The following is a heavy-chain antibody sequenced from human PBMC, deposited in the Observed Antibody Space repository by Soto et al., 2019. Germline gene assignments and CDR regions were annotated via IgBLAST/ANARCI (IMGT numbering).Heavy chain of an antibody. D-gene: IGHD5-18*01. CDR3: ANRDTSMVTRYYYGMDV. CDR1: GFAFSSYD. CDR2: ISGSGDRT. Sequence: GGSLRLSCAASGFAFSSYDMSWVRQAPGKGLEWVSAISGSGDRTYYADSVRGRFTISRDNSKNTLYLQMNSLRAEDTAVYFCANRDTSMVTRYYYGMDVWGQGTTVTVPS. V-gene: IGHV3-23*01. J-gene: IGHJ6*02.